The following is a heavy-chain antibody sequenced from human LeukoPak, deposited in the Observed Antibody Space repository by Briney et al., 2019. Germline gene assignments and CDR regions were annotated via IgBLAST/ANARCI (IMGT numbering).Heavy chain of an antibody. CDR2: IIPIFGTA. Sequence: GASVKVSCKASGGTFSSYAISWVRQAPGQGLEWMGGIIPIFGTANYAQKFQGRVTITADESTSTAYMELSSLRSEDTAVYYCARGHPPSYYYFWSAYYLPDFDYWGQGTLVTVSS. CDR1: GGTFSSYA. V-gene: IGHV1-69*13. J-gene: IGHJ4*02. D-gene: IGHD3-3*01. CDR3: ARGHPPSYYYFWSAYYLPDFDY.